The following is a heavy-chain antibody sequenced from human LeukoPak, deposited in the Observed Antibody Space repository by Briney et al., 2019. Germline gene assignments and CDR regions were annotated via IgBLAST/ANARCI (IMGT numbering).Heavy chain of an antibody. Sequence: GGSLRLSCAASGFTFSSYAMHWVRQAPGKGLESVAVISYDGSDKYYADSVKGRFTISRDNSKNTLYLQMNSLRPEDTAVYYCARLRVSIAVALRVEWFDPWGQGTLVTVSS. CDR3: ARLRVSIAVALRVEWFDP. V-gene: IGHV3-30-3*01. CDR1: GFTFSSYA. CDR2: ISYDGSDK. D-gene: IGHD6-19*01. J-gene: IGHJ5*02.